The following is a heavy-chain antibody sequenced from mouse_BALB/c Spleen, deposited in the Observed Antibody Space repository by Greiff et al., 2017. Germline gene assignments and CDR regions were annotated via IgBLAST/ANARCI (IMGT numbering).Heavy chain of an antibody. V-gene: IGHV5-17*02. CDR3: AKSYRRYAMDY. CDR2: ISSGSSTI. J-gene: IGHJ4*01. CDR1: GFTFSSFG. Sequence: EVKLVESGGGLVQPGGSRKLSCAASGFTFSSFGMHWVRQAPEKGLEWVAYISSGSSTIYYADTVKGRFTISRDNPKNTLFLQMTSLRSEDTAMYYCAKSYRRYAMDYWGQGTSVTVSS. D-gene: IGHD2-12*01.